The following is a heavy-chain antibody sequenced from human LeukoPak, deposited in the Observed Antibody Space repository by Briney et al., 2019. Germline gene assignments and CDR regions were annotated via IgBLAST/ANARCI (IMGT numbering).Heavy chain of an antibody. D-gene: IGHD1-26*01. J-gene: IGHJ3*02. Sequence: GESLKISCKGSGYSFTSYWIGWVRQMPGKGLEWMGIIYPGDSDTRYSPSFQGQVTISADKSISTAYLQWSSLKASDTAMYYCARRRGWELLEAGAFDIWGQGTMVTVSS. V-gene: IGHV5-51*01. CDR1: GYSFTSYW. CDR3: ARRRGWELLEAGAFDI. CDR2: IYPGDSDT.